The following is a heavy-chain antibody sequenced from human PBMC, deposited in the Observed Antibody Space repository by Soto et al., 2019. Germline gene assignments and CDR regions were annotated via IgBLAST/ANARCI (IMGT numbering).Heavy chain of an antibody. CDR3: ARDPHSTRLPQNFAY. CDR2: IYQTGKT. V-gene: IGHV4-4*02. D-gene: IGHD2-15*01. J-gene: IGHJ4*02. Sequence: PSKTPFHTGGVAGVSIGSSEVWIRVCHPPGKGLEWIGQIYQTGKTDYNSSLKSRVTISMDKSNNQVSLRLTSVIAADTAVYYCARDPHSTRLPQNFAYWGQGTLVTVS. CDR1: GVSIGSSEV.